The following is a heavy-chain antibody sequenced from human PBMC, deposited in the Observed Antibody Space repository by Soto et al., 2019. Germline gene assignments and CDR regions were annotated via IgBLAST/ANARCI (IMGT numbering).Heavy chain of an antibody. J-gene: IGHJ4*02. CDR1: GFTFSSYG. V-gene: IGHV3-30*03. Sequence: PGGSLRLSCSASGFTFSSYGMHWVRQAPGKGLEWVAVISYDGSNKYYADSVTCRFTISRDNSKNTLYLQMNSLRAEDTAFYYCARATVYDSCDYWGQGRMVAVSS. CDR3: ARATVYDSCDY. D-gene: IGHD5-12*01. CDR2: ISYDGSNK.